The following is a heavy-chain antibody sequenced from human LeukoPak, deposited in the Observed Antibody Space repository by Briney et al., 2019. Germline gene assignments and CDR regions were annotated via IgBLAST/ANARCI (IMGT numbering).Heavy chain of an antibody. D-gene: IGHD3-10*01. V-gene: IGHV4-59*08. J-gene: IGHJ4*02. CDR1: GGSISSYY. CDR2: IYYSGST. CDR3: ARQRNYYGSGVQSPAFDY. Sequence: SETLSLTCTVSGGSISSYYWSWIRQPPGKGLEWIGYIYYSGSTNYNPSLKSRVTISVDTSKNQFSLKLSSVTAADTAVYYCARQRNYYGSGVQSPAFDYWGQGTLVTVSS.